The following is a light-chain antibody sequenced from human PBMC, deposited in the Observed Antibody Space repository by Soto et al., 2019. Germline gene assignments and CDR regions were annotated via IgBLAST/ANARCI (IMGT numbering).Light chain of an antibody. Sequence: DIQMTQSPSSLSASVGDRVTITCRASQSISSWLAWYQQKPGKAPNLLIFDASSLESGVPSRFSGSGSGTGFTLTISSLQPDDFATYYCQQYHSYPWAFGQGTKVDIK. CDR3: QQYHSYPWA. V-gene: IGKV1-5*01. CDR1: QSISSW. J-gene: IGKJ1*01. CDR2: DAS.